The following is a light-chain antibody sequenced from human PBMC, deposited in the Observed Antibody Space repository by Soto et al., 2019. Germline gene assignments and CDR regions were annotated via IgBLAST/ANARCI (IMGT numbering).Light chain of an antibody. CDR1: NSDVGGYNY. V-gene: IGLV2-11*01. Sequence: QSALTQPRSVSGSPGXXXXXXXTGTNSDVGGYNYVSWYQQYPGKAPKLMISGVSERPSGVPDRFSGSKSGNTASLTISGLQAEDEADYYCCSYVDTDTWVFGGGTKVTVL. CDR2: GVS. J-gene: IGLJ3*02. CDR3: CSYVDTDTWV.